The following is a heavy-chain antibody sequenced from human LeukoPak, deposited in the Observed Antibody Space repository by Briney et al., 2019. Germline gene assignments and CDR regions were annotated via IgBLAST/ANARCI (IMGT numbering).Heavy chain of an antibody. J-gene: IGHJ4*02. CDR2: ISYDGSNK. V-gene: IGHV3-30*04. Sequence: PGGSLRLSCAASGFTFSSYAMHWVRQAPGKGLEWVAVISYDGSNKYYADSVKGRFTISRDNSKNTLYLQMNSLRAEDTAVYYCARESADTGDFDYWGQGTLVTVFS. D-gene: IGHD7-27*01. CDR3: ARESADTGDFDY. CDR1: GFTFSSYA.